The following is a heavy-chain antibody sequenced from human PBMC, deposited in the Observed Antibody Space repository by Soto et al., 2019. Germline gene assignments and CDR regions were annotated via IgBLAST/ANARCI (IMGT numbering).Heavy chain of an antibody. D-gene: IGHD3-16*02. V-gene: IGHV1-18*01. Sequence: VASVKVSFKASGYTFTSYGISWVRQAPGQGLEWMGWISAYNGNTNYAQKLQGRVTMTTDTSTSTAYMELRSLRSDDTAVYYCAREVITFGGVIAYFDYWGQGTLVTVSS. CDR2: ISAYNGNT. J-gene: IGHJ4*02. CDR3: AREVITFGGVIAYFDY. CDR1: GYTFTSYG.